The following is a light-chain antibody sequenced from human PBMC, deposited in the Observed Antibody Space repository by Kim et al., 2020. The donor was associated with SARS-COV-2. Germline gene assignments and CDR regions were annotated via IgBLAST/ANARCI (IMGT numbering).Light chain of an antibody. Sequence: SSELTQDPAVSVALGQTVRITCQGDSLRSYYATWYQQRPRQAPVLVIYGRNNRPSGISDRFSGSSSGNTASLTISGAQAEDEADFYCHSRDSGGNVLLGGGTKLPVL. CDR1: SLRSYY. V-gene: IGLV3-19*01. CDR2: GRN. CDR3: HSRDSGGNVL. J-gene: IGLJ2*01.